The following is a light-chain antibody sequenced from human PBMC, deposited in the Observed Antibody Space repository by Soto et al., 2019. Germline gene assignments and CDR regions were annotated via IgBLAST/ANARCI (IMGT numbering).Light chain of an antibody. V-gene: IGKV3-20*01. CDR2: GAS. J-gene: IGKJ1*01. Sequence: EIVMTQSPATLSVSPGERATLSCRASQSISSNLAWYQQKPGQAPRLLIYGASSRATGIPDRFSGSGSGTDFILTISRLEPEDFEVYCCQQYGGSPPTFGQGTKVDIK. CDR1: QSISSN. CDR3: QQYGGSPPT.